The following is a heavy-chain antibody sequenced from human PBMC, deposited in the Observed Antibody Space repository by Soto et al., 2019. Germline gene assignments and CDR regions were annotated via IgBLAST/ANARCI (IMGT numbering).Heavy chain of an antibody. D-gene: IGHD6-19*01. Sequence: QITLKESGPTLVKPTQTLTLTCTFSGFSFSTTGVGVGWIRQPPGKALEWLALIYWDDDKRYSPSLKSRLTIPXXTXKXXVVRTMTNMDPVDTATYYCAHRQAQGIGLAGTFDSWGQGTLVTVSS. J-gene: IGHJ4*02. CDR2: IYWDDDK. CDR1: GFSFSTTGVG. V-gene: IGHV2-5*02. CDR3: AHRQAQGIGLAGTFDS.